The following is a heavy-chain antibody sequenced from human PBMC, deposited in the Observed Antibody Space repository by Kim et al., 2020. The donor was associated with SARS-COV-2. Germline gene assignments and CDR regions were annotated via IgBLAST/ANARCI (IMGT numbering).Heavy chain of an antibody. CDR3: ARARGVGGTIFGVVPDGY. D-gene: IGHD3-3*01. Sequence: GGSLRLSCAASGFTFSSYAMHWVRQAPGKGLEWVAVISYDGSNKYYADSVKGRFTISRDNSKNTLYLQMNSLRAEDTAVYYCARARGVGGTIFGVVPDGYWGQGTLVTVSS. V-gene: IGHV3-30-3*01. J-gene: IGHJ4*02. CDR2: ISYDGSNK. CDR1: GFTFSSYA.